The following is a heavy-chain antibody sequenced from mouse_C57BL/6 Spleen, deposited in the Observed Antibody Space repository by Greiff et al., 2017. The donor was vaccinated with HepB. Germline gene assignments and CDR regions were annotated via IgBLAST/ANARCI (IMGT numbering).Heavy chain of an antibody. D-gene: IGHD2-10*02. CDR2: IYPGDGDT. CDR3: AKREYGNYSYAMDY. CDR1: GYAFSSSW. J-gene: IGHJ4*01. Sequence: QVQLKESGPELVKPGASVKISCKASGYAFSSSWMNWVKQRPGKGLEWIGRIYPGDGDTNYNGKFKGKATLTADKSSSTAYMQLSSLTSEDSAVYFCAKREYGNYSYAMDYWGQGTSVTVSS. V-gene: IGHV1-82*01.